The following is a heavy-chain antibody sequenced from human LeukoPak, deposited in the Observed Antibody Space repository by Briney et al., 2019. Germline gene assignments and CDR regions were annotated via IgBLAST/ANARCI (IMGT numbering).Heavy chain of an antibody. D-gene: IGHD3-3*01. V-gene: IGHV3-30*18. CDR3: AKDSHYDFWSGYYLLGYYYAMDV. CDR2: ISYDGSNK. Sequence: GRSLRLSCAASGFTFSSYGMHWVRQAPGKGLEWVAVISYDGSNKYYADSVKGRFTISRDNSKNTLYLQMNSLRAEDMAVYYCAKDSHYDFWSGYYLLGYYYAMDVWGQGTTVTVSS. J-gene: IGHJ6*02. CDR1: GFTFSSYG.